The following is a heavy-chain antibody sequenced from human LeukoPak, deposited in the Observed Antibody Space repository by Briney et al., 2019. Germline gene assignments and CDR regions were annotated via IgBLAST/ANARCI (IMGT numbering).Heavy chain of an antibody. V-gene: IGHV1-46*01. CDR3: ARRGEDYGDYDGWFDP. Sequence: GASAKVSCKASGYTFTSYYMHWVRQAPGQGLEWMGIINPSGGSTSYAQKFQGRVTMTRDTSTSTVYMELSSLRSEDTAVYYCARRGEDYGDYDGWFDPWGQGTLVTVSS. CDR1: GYTFTSYY. J-gene: IGHJ5*02. D-gene: IGHD4-17*01. CDR2: INPSGGST.